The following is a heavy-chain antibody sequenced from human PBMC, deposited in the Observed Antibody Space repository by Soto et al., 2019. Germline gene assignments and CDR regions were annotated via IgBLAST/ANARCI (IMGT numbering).Heavy chain of an antibody. CDR2: LHYSGAT. Sequence: QVQLQESGPGLVKPSETLSLTCTVSGGSVSSGSYYWTWIRQPPGKGLKWIGYLHYSGATDNNPSLKSRVTMSIDTFNKHFTLLLSSGTAADTAVYYCARVRAAVSKGCFDYWGQGTLVTVSS. V-gene: IGHV4-61*03. CDR3: ARVRAAVSKGCFDY. D-gene: IGHD6-13*01. J-gene: IGHJ4*02. CDR1: GGSVSSGSYY.